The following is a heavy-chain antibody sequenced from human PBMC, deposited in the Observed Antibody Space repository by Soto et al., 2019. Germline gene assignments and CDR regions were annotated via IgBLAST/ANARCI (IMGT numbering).Heavy chain of an antibody. Sequence: GGSLRLSCAASGFTFSSYAMSWVRQAPGKGLEWVSAISGSGGSTYYADSVKGRFTISRDNSKNTLYLQMNSLRAEDTAVYYCAKDEGYCSGGSCSVPLDWGQGTLVTVSS. V-gene: IGHV3-23*01. CDR3: AKDEGYCSGGSCSVPLD. D-gene: IGHD2-15*01. CDR2: ISGSGGST. J-gene: IGHJ4*02. CDR1: GFTFSSYA.